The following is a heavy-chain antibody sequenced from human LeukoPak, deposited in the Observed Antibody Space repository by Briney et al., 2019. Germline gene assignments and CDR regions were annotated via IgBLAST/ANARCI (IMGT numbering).Heavy chain of an antibody. CDR2: ISWNSGSI. D-gene: IGHD3-9*01. V-gene: IGHV3-9*01. J-gene: IGHJ4*02. CDR3: AKSPGGDDWYYFDY. Sequence: GRSLRLSCAASGFTFDDYAMHWVRQAPGKGREWVSGISWNSGSIGYADSVKGRFTVSRDNAKNSLYLQMNSLRAEDTALYYCAKSPGGDDWYYFDYWGQGTLVTVSS. CDR1: GFTFDDYA.